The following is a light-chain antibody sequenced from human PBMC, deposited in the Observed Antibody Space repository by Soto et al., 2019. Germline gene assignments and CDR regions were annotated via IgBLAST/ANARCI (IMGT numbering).Light chain of an antibody. Sequence: EIVFTQSPSILSVSPGERATLSCRASQSISRSLAWYQQKPGQAPRLLIYGASTRATGIPARFSGSGSGTEFTLTISSLQSEDFAVYYCQQYNNWPRTFGQGTKVDIK. V-gene: IGKV3-15*01. CDR3: QQYNNWPRT. CDR1: QSISRS. J-gene: IGKJ1*01. CDR2: GAS.